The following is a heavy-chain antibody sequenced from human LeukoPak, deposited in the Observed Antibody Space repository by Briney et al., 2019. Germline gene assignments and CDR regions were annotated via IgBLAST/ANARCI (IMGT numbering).Heavy chain of an antibody. Sequence: PGGSLRLSCAASGFTVSSNYMSWVRQAPGKGLEWVSVIYSGGSTYYAASVKGRFTISRDNSKNTLYLQMNSLRAEDTAVYYCARDGSSGRYYYYGMDVWGQGTTVTVSS. CDR2: IYSGGST. CDR1: GFTVSSNY. CDR3: ARDGSSGRYYYYGMDV. V-gene: IGHV3-66*01. D-gene: IGHD6-6*01. J-gene: IGHJ6*02.